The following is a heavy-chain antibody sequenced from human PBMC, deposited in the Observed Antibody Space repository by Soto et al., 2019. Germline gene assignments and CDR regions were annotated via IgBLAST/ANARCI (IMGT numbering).Heavy chain of an antibody. J-gene: IGHJ6*02. D-gene: IGHD2-2*01. V-gene: IGHV1-69*13. CDR2: IIPIFGTA. Sequence: ASVKVSCKASGGTFSSYAISWVRQAPGQGLEWMGGIIPIFGTANYAQKFQGRVTITADESTSTAYMELSSLRSEDTAVYYCARSGIVVVPAAPKRNYGMDVWGQGTTVTVSS. CDR3: ARSGIVVVPAAPKRNYGMDV. CDR1: GGTFSSYA.